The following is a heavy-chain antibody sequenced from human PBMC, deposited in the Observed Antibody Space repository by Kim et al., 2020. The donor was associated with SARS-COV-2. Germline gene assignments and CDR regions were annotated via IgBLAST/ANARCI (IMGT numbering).Heavy chain of an antibody. D-gene: IGHD1-7*01. CDR1: GGSFSGYY. CDR3: ARGRKTGTTRRWFDP. CDR2: INHSGST. Sequence: SETLSLTCAVYGGSFSGYYWSWIRQPPGKGLEWIGEINHSGSTNYNPSLKSRVTISVDTSKNQFSLKLSSVTAADTAVYYCARGRKTGTTRRWFDPWGQGTLVTVSS. V-gene: IGHV4-34*01. J-gene: IGHJ5*02.